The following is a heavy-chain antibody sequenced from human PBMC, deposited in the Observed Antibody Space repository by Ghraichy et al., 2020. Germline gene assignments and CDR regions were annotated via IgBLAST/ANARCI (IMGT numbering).Heavy chain of an antibody. Sequence: ASVKVSCKASGYIFTDYGVAWVRQAPGQGLEWVGWISAYNGNTNYAQKVQGRVTMTTDTSSNTAYMEVRSLRPDDTAVYYCAREDYRSSAAPKEGFDIWGQGTMVIVS. CDR2: ISAYNGNT. D-gene: IGHD4-11*01. CDR1: GYIFTDYG. V-gene: IGHV1-18*04. CDR3: AREDYRSSAAPKEGFDI. J-gene: IGHJ3*02.